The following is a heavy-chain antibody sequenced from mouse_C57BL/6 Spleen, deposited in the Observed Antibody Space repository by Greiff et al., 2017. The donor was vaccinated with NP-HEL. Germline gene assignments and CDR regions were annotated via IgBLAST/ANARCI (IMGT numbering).Heavy chain of an antibody. CDR2: IYPGDGYT. CDR3: AREEEYDYQAWFAY. V-gene: IGHV1-82*01. J-gene: IGHJ3*01. CDR1: GYAFSSSW. D-gene: IGHD2-4*01. Sequence: QVQLKESGPELVKPGASVKISCKASGYAFSSSWMNWVKQRPGKGLEWIGRIYPGDGYTNYNGKFKGKATLTADKSSSTAYMQLSSLTSEDSAVYFCAREEEYDYQAWFAYWGQGTLVTVSA.